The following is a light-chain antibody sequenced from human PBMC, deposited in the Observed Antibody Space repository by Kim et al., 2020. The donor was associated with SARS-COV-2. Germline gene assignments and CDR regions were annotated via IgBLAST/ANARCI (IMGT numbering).Light chain of an antibody. J-gene: IGLJ2*01. V-gene: IGLV3-21*04. Sequence: VAPVKTARITCGGNNIGSKSVHWYQQKPGQAPVLVIYYDSDRPSGIPERFSGSNSGNTATLTISRVEAGDEADYYCQVWDSSRDRVFGGGTQLTVL. CDR2: YDS. CDR1: NIGSKS. CDR3: QVWDSSRDRV.